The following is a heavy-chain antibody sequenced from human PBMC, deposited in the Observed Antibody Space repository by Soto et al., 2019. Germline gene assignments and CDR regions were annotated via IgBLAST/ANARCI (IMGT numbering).Heavy chain of an antibody. CDR1: GGSFSGYY. CDR2: INHSGST. D-gene: IGHD4-17*01. Sequence: QVQLQQWGAGLLKPSETLSLTCAVYGGSFSGYYWSWIRQPPGKGLGWIGEINHSGSTNYNPSLKSRVTISVDTSKNQFSLKLSSVTAADTAVYYCAGSTVTTFRLPYYFDYWGQGTLVTVSS. CDR3: AGSTVTTFRLPYYFDY. J-gene: IGHJ4*02. V-gene: IGHV4-34*01.